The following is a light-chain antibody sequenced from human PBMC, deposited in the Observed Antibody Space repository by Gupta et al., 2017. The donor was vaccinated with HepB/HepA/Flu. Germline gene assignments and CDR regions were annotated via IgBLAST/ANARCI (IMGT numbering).Light chain of an antibody. CDR3: QAWDSSTGV. CDR2: QDS. V-gene: IGLV3-1*01. J-gene: IGLJ1*01. CDR1: KLGDKY. Sequence: SYELPQQPSXSVSPGQTARITCSGDKLGDKYACWYQQKPGQSPVLVIYQDSKRPSGIPERFSGSNSGNTATLTISGTQAMDEADYYCQAWDSSTGVFGTGTKVTVL.